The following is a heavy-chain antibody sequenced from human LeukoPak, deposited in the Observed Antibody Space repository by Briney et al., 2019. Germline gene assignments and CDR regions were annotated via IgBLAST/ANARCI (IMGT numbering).Heavy chain of an antibody. J-gene: IGHJ4*02. CDR2: ISGSGGST. CDR3: AKGLYCTNGVCRSAFDY. Sequence: GGSLRLSCAASGFTFSSYAMSWVRQAPGKGLEWVSAISGSGGSTYYADSVKGRFTISRDNSKYTLYLQMNSLRAEDTAVYYCAKGLYCTNGVCRSAFDYWGQGTLVTVSS. V-gene: IGHV3-23*01. CDR1: GFTFSSYA. D-gene: IGHD2-8*01.